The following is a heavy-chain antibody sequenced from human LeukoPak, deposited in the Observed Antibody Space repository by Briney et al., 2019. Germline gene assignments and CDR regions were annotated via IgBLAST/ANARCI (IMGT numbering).Heavy chain of an antibody. D-gene: IGHD6-6*01. CDR3: TTGHYSTSGDY. Sequence: GGSLRLSCVASGFIFRDAYMNWVRQAPGKGLEWVGRIKTKSDRCTTDYAAPVKGRFTITRDDSKSTLYLQMDSLRTDDTAMYYCTTGHYSTSGDYWGQGTLVTVSS. CDR1: GFIFRDAY. J-gene: IGHJ4*02. V-gene: IGHV3-15*01. CDR2: IKTKSDRCTT.